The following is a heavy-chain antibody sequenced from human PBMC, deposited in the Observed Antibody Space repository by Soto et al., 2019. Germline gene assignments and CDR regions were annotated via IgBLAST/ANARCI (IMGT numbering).Heavy chain of an antibody. V-gene: IGHV3-23*01. CDR3: VKDSISYNGIYDAFDV. J-gene: IGHJ3*01. D-gene: IGHD3-3*02. Sequence: VHLLESGGGLVQPGGSLRLSCEASGFTFSNYAMAWVRQTPGEGPEWVSTIGGGDDIFYAESVKGRFIISRDDSRSTMYLQMDNLRVEDTAIYFCVKDSISYNGIYDAFDVWGQGTVVTVSS. CDR2: IGGGDDI. CDR1: GFTFSNYA.